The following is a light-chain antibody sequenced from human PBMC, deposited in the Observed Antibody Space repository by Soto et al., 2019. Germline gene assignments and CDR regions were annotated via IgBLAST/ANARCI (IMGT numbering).Light chain of an antibody. CDR3: TSYTSRSTLV. CDR2: EVS. V-gene: IGLV2-14*01. J-gene: IGLJ2*01. Sequence: QSALTQPASVSGSPGQSITISCTGTSSDVGGYNYVSWYQQHPGKAPKLMIYEVSNRPSGVSNRFSGSKSGTTASLTISGLQADDEADYYCTSYTSRSTLVFGGGTKLTVL. CDR1: SSDVGGYNY.